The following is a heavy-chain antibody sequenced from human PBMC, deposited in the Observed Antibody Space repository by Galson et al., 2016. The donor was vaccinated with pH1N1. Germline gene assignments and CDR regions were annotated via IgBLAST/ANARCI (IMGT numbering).Heavy chain of an antibody. CDR3: ARRYYLDS. D-gene: IGHD3-9*01. CDR1: GYIFTRYY. Sequence: SVKVSCKASGYIFTRYYIHWLRQAPGQGLEWMAVMNPADGGSIYNQKFQGRVTLTRDTPTSSVYMALTNLRSDDAAVYYCARRYYLDSWGQGTQVTASS. CDR2: MNPADGGS. V-gene: IGHV1-46*01. J-gene: IGHJ4*02.